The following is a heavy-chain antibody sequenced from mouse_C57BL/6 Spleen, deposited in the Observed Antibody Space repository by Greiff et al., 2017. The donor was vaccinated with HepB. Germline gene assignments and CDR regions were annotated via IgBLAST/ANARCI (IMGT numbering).Heavy chain of an antibody. D-gene: IGHD1-1*01. CDR3: SRSKRSSPYYYAMDY. J-gene: IGHJ4*01. Sequence: EVQLQQSGPELVKPGASVKISCKASGYSFTDYNMNWVKQSNGKSLEWIGVINPNYGTTSYNQKFKGKATLTVDQSSSTAYMQLNSLTSEDSAVYYCSRSKRSSPYYYAMDYWGQGTSVTVSS. CDR2: INPNYGTT. CDR1: GYSFTDYN. V-gene: IGHV1-39*01.